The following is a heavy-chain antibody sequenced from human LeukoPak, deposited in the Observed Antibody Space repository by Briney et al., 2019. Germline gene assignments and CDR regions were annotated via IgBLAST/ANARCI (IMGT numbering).Heavy chain of an antibody. D-gene: IGHD3-22*01. V-gene: IGHV3-30*02. CDR2: IRNDGSNK. J-gene: IGHJ4*02. CDR1: GFTFSTYA. Sequence: PGGSLRLSCAASGFTFSTYAMNWVRQAPGKGLEWVAFIRNDGSNKYYADSVKGRFTISRDNSKNTLYLQMNSLRAEDTAVYYCVRGPEYYYDSSSGNYWGQGTLVTVSS. CDR3: VRGPEYYYDSSSGNY.